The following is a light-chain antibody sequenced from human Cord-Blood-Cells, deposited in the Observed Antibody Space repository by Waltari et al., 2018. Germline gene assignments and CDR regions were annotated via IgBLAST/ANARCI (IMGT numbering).Light chain of an antibody. V-gene: IGKV3-15*01. CDR1: QSVSSN. CDR3: QQYNNWPV. J-gene: IGKJ4*01. Sequence: EIVMTQSPATLSVSPGERATLSCRASQSVSSNLAWYQQKPGQAPRLLIHGASTRATGIPARFSGSGSGTEFTLTISSLQSEDFAVYYCQQYNNWPVFGGGTKVEIK. CDR2: GAS.